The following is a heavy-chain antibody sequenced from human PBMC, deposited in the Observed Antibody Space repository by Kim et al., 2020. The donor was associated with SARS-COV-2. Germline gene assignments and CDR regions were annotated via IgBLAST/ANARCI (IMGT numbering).Heavy chain of an antibody. D-gene: IGHD6-19*01. V-gene: IGHV1-2*02. CDR2: INPNNGGT. CDR1: GYTFTGYY. CDR3: ARGGEIAMAGSFAYYFDN. J-gene: IGHJ4*02. Sequence: ASVKVSCKTSGYTFTGYYMHWVRQAPGQGLEWMGWINPNNGGTKYAQKFQGRVTMTRDTSIRTAYMELSSLRSDDTAVYYCARGGEIAMAGSFAYYFDNWGQGTLVTVSS.